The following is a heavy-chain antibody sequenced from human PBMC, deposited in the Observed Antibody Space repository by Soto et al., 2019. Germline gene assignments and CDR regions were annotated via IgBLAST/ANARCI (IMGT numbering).Heavy chain of an antibody. J-gene: IGHJ4*02. CDR2: ISSSSYI. CDR3: ASERDGYKLFDY. Sequence: PGGSLRLSCAASGFTFSSYSMNWVRQAPGKGLEWVSSISSSSYIYYADSVKGRFTISRDNAKNSLYLQMNSLRAEDTAVYYCASERDGYKLFDYWGQGTLVTVSS. CDR1: GFTFSSYS. D-gene: IGHD5-12*01. V-gene: IGHV3-21*01.